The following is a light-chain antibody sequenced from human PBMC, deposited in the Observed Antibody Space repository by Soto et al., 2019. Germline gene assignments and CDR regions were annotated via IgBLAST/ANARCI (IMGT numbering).Light chain of an antibody. J-gene: IGKJ1*01. Sequence: EIVLTQSPGTLSLSPGERATLSCRASQSVSSSYLAWYQQKSGQAPRLLTYGASSRATGIPDRFSGSGSGTDFTLTISRLEPEDFAVYYCQQYGSSPTFGQGTKVEIK. CDR1: QSVSSSY. V-gene: IGKV3-20*01. CDR3: QQYGSSPT. CDR2: GAS.